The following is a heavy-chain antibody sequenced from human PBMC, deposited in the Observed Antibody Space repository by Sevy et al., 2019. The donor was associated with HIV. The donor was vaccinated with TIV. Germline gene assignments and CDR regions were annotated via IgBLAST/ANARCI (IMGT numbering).Heavy chain of an antibody. D-gene: IGHD3-16*01. V-gene: IGHV3-48*01. CDR2: ISTTSTNI. CDR1: GFTFSSYN. J-gene: IGHJ6*02. CDR3: ATEGFDTSTYYYAMDV. Sequence: GGSLRLSCVASGFTFSSYNMNWVRQAPGKGLEWLSYISTTSTNIYYADSVKGRFTISRDNAKNSLFLQVNSLSAEDSAVYYCATEGFDTSTYYYAMDVWGQGTTVTVSS.